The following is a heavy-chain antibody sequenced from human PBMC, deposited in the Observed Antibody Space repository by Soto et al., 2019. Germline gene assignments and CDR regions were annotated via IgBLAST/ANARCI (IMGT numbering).Heavy chain of an antibody. D-gene: IGHD3-3*01. CDR1: GFSFGSYA. V-gene: IGHV3-23*01. CDR2: ISGSDGKT. Sequence: GESLKISCAASGFSFGSYALSWVRQAPGRGLEWVSTISGSDGKTFYADSVKGRFSISRDTSQSTLYLQMNSLRADDTAMYYCARWSYLDYWGQGTRVTVSS. J-gene: IGHJ4*02. CDR3: ARWSYLDY.